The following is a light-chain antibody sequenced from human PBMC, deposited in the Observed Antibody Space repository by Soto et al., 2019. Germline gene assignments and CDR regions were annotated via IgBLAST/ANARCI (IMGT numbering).Light chain of an antibody. J-gene: IGKJ5*01. CDR3: QQRSNWPRIT. CDR2: DTS. V-gene: IGKV3D-20*02. Sequence: EIVLTQSPGTLSLSPGERATLSCRASQSVTSNYLAWYQQKPGQAPGLLIYDTSTRASGVPDRFSGSGSGTEFTLTISRLEPEDFAVYYCQQRSNWPRITFGQGTRLEI. CDR1: QSVTSNY.